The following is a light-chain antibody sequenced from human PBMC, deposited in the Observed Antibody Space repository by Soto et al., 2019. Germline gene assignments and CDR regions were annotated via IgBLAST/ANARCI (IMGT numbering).Light chain of an antibody. CDR3: SSYTSSSTLCV. J-gene: IGLJ1*01. V-gene: IGLV2-14*01. CDR2: EVS. Sequence: QSALTQPASVSGSPGQSITISCTGTSSDVGGYNYVSWYQQHPGKAPKLMIYEVSNRPSGVSNRFSGSKSGNTASLTISGFQAEDEADYYCSSYTSSSTLCVFGTGTKLTVL. CDR1: SSDVGGYNY.